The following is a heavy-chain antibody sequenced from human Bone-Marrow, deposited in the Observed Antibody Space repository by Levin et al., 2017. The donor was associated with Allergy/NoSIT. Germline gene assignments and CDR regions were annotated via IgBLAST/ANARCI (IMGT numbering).Heavy chain of an antibody. Sequence: KSSETLSLTCNVSGVSINNYFWSWIRQPPGKGLEWIGYIYSTASSSYNPSLKNRVTMSIETSKNQVSLKLRSVTAADTAVYYCAGAGDWESSVWYGTKDYAMEFWGQGTTVTVSS. CDR1: GVSINNYF. CDR2: IYSTASS. CDR3: AGAGDWESSVWYGTKDYAMEF. J-gene: IGHJ6*02. V-gene: IGHV4-59*01. D-gene: IGHD6-19*01.